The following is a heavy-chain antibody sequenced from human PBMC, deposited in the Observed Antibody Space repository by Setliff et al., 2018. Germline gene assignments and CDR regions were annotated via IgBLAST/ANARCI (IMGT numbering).Heavy chain of an antibody. CDR3: ARASTYYNFWSGYYGDSTNWFDP. CDR2: IYYSGST. D-gene: IGHD3-3*01. V-gene: IGHV4-38-2*01. J-gene: IGHJ5*02. Sequence: KTSETLSLTCDVSNYSISSSYYWGWIRQPPGKGLEWIGSIYYSGSTYYNPSLKSRVTISVDTSKNQFSLKLSSATAADTAVYYCARASTYYNFWSGYYGDSTNWFDPWGQGTLVTVSS. CDR1: NYSISSSYY.